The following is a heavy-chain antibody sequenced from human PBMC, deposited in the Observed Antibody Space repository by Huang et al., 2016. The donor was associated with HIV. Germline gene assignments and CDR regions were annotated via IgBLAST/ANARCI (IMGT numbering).Heavy chain of an antibody. CDR3: ARGRGGTHSYFFYSMDV. CDR1: GDSISSGAFY. J-gene: IGHJ6*03. CDR2: VYPSGSF. D-gene: IGHD1-26*01. Sequence: QVQLQESGPGLVQPSQTLSLICTVSGDSISSGAFYWTWIRQSAGGGLQWIGHVYPSGSFLSNGSLRSRVTIALDTSKNQLSLNLRSVTAADTALYFCARGRGGTHSYFFYSMDVWGAGTAVIVSS. V-gene: IGHV4-61*09.